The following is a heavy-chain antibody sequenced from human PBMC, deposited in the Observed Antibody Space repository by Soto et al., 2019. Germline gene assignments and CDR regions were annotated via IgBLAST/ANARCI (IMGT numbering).Heavy chain of an antibody. CDR3: ARERSGFYYGSGKGAFDI. CDR1: GYAFINYY. J-gene: IGHJ3*02. CDR2: ISAYNGNT. V-gene: IGHV1-18*04. D-gene: IGHD3-10*01. Sequence: GASVKVACKASGYAFINYYINCVRHAPGQGLEWMGWISAYNGNTNYAQKLQGRVTMTTDTSTSTAHMELRSLRSGDTAVYYCARERSGFYYGSGKGAFDIWGQGTMVTVSS.